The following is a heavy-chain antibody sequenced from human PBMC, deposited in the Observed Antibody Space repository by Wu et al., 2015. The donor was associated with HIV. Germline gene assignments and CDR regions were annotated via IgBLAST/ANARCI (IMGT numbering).Heavy chain of an antibody. D-gene: IGHD3-10*01. V-gene: IGHV1-69*05. J-gene: IGHJ6*02. Sequence: QVQLVQSGAEVKKPGSSVKVSCKASGGTFSSYAISWVRQAPGQGLEWMGGIIPVFTTTNYAQKFQGRVTITTDESTSTAYVELSSLRSEDTAVYYCARGGLLRMVRGLTSPTYYYYYGMDVWGQGTTVTVSS. CDR1: GGTFSSYA. CDR2: IIPVFTTT. CDR3: ARGGLLRMVRGLTSPTYYYYYGMDV.